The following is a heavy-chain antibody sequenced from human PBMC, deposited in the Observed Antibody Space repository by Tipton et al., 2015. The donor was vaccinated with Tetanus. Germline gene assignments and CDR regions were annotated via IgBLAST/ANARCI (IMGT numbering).Heavy chain of an antibody. CDR3: ARLNDFWFVDY. CDR1: GGSFSGYY. J-gene: IGHJ4*02. D-gene: IGHD3-3*01. Sequence: TLSLTCAVYGGSFSGYYWSWIRQPPGKGLEWIGEINHSGSTNYNPSLKSRVTISVDTSKNQFSLKLSSVTAADTAVYYCARLNDFWFVDYWGQGTLVTVSS. CDR2: INHSGST. V-gene: IGHV4-34*01.